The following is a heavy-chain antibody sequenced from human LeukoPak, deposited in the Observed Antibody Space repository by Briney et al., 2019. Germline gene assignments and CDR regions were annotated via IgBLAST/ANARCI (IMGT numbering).Heavy chain of an antibody. CDR3: AKDGETYYDILTGYYGGYYFDY. CDR1: GFTFTNAW. Sequence: PGGSLRLSCAASGFTFTNAWMTWVRQAPGKGLEWVSAISGSGGSTYYADSVKGRFTISRDNSKNTLYLQMNSLRAEDTAVYYCAKDGETYYDILTGYYGGYYFDYWGQGTLVTVSS. D-gene: IGHD3-9*01. V-gene: IGHV3-23*01. CDR2: ISGSGGST. J-gene: IGHJ4*02.